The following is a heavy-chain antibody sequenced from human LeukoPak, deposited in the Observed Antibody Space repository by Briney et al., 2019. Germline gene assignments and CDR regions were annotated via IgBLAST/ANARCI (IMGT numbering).Heavy chain of an antibody. CDR2: ISYDGGNK. D-gene: IGHD1-26*01. CDR3: AKDLGYSGGYIDC. J-gene: IGHJ4*02. V-gene: IGHV3-30*18. CDR1: GFTFSSYV. Sequence: GRSLRLSCAASGFTFSSYVMHWVRQAPGKGLEWVAFISYDGGNKYYADSVKGRFTISRDNSKNTLYLQMNSLRTEDTAVYYCAKDLGYSGGYIDCWGQGTRVTVSS.